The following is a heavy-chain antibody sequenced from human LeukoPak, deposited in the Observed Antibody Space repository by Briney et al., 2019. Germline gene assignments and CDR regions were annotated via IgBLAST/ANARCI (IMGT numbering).Heavy chain of an antibody. V-gene: IGHV3-48*02. D-gene: IGHD3-16*01. J-gene: IGHJ4*02. CDR2: ISSSSSTI. CDR1: GSTFSSYS. Sequence: GGSLRLSCAASGSTFSSYSMNWVRQAPGKGLEWISYISSSSSTIYYADSVKGRFTISRDNAKNSLYLQMNSLRDEDTAVYYCARDYRRIMITFGGVPSFDYWGQGTLVTVSS. CDR3: ARDYRRIMITFGGVPSFDY.